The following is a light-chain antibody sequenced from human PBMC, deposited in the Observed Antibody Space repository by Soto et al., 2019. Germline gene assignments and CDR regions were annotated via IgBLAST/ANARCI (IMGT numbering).Light chain of an antibody. CDR1: QSVNTH. CDR2: DSS. V-gene: IGKV3-11*01. CDR3: QQRTTWPET. J-gene: IGKJ2*01. Sequence: EIVLTQSPATLSLSPGGRATLSCRASQSVNTHLAWYQQKPGQPPRLLIYDSSHRATGVPVRFSGSGSGTDFTLTINSLQPEDLAVYYCQQRTTWPETFGRGTKLEIK.